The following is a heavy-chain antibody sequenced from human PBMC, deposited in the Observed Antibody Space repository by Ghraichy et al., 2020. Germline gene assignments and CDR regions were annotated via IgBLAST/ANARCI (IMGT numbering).Heavy chain of an antibody. V-gene: IGHV4-39*07. CDR1: GGSISSSSYY. CDR3: ARVGDIVVVPADPAHGYYFDY. J-gene: IGHJ4*02. Sequence: SETLSLTCTVSGGSISSSSYYWGWIRQPPGKGLEWIGSIYYSGSTYYNPSLKSRVTISVDTSKNQFSLKLSSVTAADTAVYYCARVGDIVVVPADPAHGYYFDYWGQGTLVTVSS. D-gene: IGHD2-2*01. CDR2: IYYSGST.